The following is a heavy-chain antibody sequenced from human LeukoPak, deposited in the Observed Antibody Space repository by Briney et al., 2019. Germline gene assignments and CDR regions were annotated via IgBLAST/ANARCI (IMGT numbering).Heavy chain of an antibody. CDR2: ISSGTSFI. J-gene: IGHJ4*02. D-gene: IGHD3-22*01. V-gene: IGHV3-21*01. Sequence: GGSLRLSCAASGFSFSSYAMSWVRQAPGKGLEWVSSISSGTSFIYYADSVKGRFTISRDNAKNSLNLQMNSLRAEDTAIYYCARDSADDSSGYYPFDYWGQGTQVSVSS. CDR3: ARDSADDSSGYYPFDY. CDR1: GFSFSSYA.